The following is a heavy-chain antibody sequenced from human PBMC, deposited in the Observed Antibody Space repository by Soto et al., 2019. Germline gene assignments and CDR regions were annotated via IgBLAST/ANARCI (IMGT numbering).Heavy chain of an antibody. CDR1: GGTFSSYT. D-gene: IGHD6-13*01. Sequence: QVQLVQSGAEVKKPGSSVKVSCKASGGTFSSYTISWVRQAPGQGLEWMGRIIPILGIATYAQKFQGRVTINADKTTSTAYMELSSLRSEDTAVYYCAREGSSWRGADYWGQGTLVTVSS. J-gene: IGHJ4*02. CDR3: AREGSSWRGADY. V-gene: IGHV1-69*08. CDR2: IIPILGIA.